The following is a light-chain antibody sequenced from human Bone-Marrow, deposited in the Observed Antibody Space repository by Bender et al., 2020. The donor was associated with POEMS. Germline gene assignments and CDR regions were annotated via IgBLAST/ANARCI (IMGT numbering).Light chain of an antibody. CDR3: QVWDNDSDHWV. Sequence: VLTQPPSVSVAPGQTARIACGGNKIGGQSVHWYQQRPGQAPILVVYDNDDRPSGIPDRFSGSTFGNTATLTISWVEAGDEADYYCQVWDNDSDHWVFGGGTMLTVL. J-gene: IGLJ3*02. V-gene: IGLV3-21*02. CDR1: KIGGQS. CDR2: DND.